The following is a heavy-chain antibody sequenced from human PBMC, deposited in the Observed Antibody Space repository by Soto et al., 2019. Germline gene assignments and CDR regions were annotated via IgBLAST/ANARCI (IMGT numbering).Heavy chain of an antibody. V-gene: IGHV3-30*18. CDR3: AKGGDTAMVYYYYYGMDV. CDR1: GFTFSSYG. CDR2: ISYDGSNK. J-gene: IGHJ6*02. D-gene: IGHD5-18*01. Sequence: GGSLRLSCAASGFTFSSYGMHWVRQAPGKGLEWVAVISYDGSNKYYADSVKGRFTISRDNSKNTLYLQMNSLRAEDTAVYYCAKGGDTAMVYYYYYGMDVWGQGTTVTVSS.